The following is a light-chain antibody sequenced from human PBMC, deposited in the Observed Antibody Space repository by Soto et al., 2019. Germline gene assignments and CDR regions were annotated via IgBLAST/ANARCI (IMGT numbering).Light chain of an antibody. CDR1: QGVGSN. CDR3: QQYNNWPLYT. Sequence: EIVMTQSPGTLSVSPGERATLSCRASQGVGSNLAWYQQRPGQAPRLLIYAASTRATDIPARFTGRGSGTEFTLTISSLQSEAFAVYFCQQYNNWPLYTFGQGTKLEI. J-gene: IGKJ2*01. CDR2: AAS. V-gene: IGKV3-15*01.